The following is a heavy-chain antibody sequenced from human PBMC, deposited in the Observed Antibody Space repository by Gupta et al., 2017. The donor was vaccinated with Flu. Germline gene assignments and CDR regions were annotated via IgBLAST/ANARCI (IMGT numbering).Heavy chain of an antibody. V-gene: IGHV3-21*01. CDR2: IMSSSSYI. J-gene: IGHJ4*02. D-gene: IGHD6-19*01. Sequence: EVQLVESGGGLVKPGGSLRLSCAASGFTFSSYSMHLVRQAPGKGLEWVSAIMSSSSYIYYADSVKGRFTISRDNAKNSLYLQMNSLRAEDTAVYYCARSLAVAGTLCDYWGQGTLVTVSS. CDR1: GFTFSSYS. CDR3: ARSLAVAGTLCDY.